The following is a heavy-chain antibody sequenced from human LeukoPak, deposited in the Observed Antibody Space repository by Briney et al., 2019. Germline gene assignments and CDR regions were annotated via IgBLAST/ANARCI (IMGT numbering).Heavy chain of an antibody. CDR3: ARNRSDYGDY. Sequence: GGSRRLSCAASGFTFSSYAMSWVRQAPGKGLEWVSAISGSGGSTYYADSVKGRFTISRDNSKNTLYLQMNSLRAEDTAVYFCARNRSDYGDYWGQGTLVTVSS. CDR2: ISGSGGST. CDR1: GFTFSSYA. J-gene: IGHJ4*02. V-gene: IGHV3-23*01.